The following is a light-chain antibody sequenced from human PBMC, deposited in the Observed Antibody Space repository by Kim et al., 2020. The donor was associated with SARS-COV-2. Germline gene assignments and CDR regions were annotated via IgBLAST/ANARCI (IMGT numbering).Light chain of an antibody. CDR2: HDS. V-gene: IGLV3-21*04. J-gene: IGLJ3*02. Sequence: SYELTQPPSVSVAPGKTATITCGGNNIGDKSVHWFQQKPGQAPGLVISHDSDRPSWIPDRFSGSNSGNTATLTITGVEAEDEADYYCQVWDSDTDHRVFGGGTQLTVL. CDR3: QVWDSDTDHRV. CDR1: NIGDKS.